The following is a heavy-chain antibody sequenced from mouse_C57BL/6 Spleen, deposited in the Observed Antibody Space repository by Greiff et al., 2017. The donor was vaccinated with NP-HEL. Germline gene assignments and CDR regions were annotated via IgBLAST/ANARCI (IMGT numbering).Heavy chain of an antibody. CDR3: AKGANWEDRFAY. Sequence: QVQLQQPGAELVRPGSSVKLSCKASGYTFTSYWMDWVKQRPGQGLEWIGNIYPSDSETHYNQKFKDKATLTVDKSSSTAYMQLSSLTSEDSAVYYCAKGANWEDRFAYWGQGTLVTVSA. CDR1: GYTFTSYW. V-gene: IGHV1-61*01. J-gene: IGHJ3*01. D-gene: IGHD4-1*01. CDR2: IYPSDSET.